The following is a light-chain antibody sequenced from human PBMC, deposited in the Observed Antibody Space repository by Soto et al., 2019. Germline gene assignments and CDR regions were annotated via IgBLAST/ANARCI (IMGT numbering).Light chain of an antibody. V-gene: IGLV1-47*02. J-gene: IGLJ1*01. CDR3: AAWDDSLSGQDYV. CDR1: SSNIGSNY. CDR2: SNN. Sequence: QSVLTQPPSASGTTGQRVTISCSGSSSNIGSNYVYWYQQLPGTAPKLLIYSNNQRPSGVPDRFSGSKSGTSASLAISGLRSEDEADYYCAAWDDSLSGQDYVFGTGTKVTVL.